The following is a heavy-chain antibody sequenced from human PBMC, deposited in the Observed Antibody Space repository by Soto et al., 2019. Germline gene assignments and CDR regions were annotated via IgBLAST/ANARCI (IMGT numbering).Heavy chain of an antibody. CDR3: ARWGYSGYDSLPFDY. Sequence: ASVKVCCKASGYTFTGYYMHWVRQAPGQGLEWMGWINPNSGGTNYAQKFQGRVTMTRDTSISTAYMELSRLRSDDTAVYYCARWGYSGYDSLPFDYLGQGTLCTVSS. CDR1: GYTFTGYY. D-gene: IGHD5-12*01. J-gene: IGHJ4*02. V-gene: IGHV1-2*02. CDR2: INPNSGGT.